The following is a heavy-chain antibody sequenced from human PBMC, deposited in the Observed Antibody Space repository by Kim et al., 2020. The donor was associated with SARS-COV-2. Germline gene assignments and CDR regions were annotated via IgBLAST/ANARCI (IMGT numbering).Heavy chain of an antibody. D-gene: IGHD2-8*02. CDR3: ARDSTGYFDS. CDR2: KP. J-gene: IGHJ4*02. Sequence: KPTYAQGFTGRLVFSLDTSGSTAYLQVSNLKAEDTAVYYCARDSTGYFDSWGQGTLVTVSS. V-gene: IGHV7-4-1*02.